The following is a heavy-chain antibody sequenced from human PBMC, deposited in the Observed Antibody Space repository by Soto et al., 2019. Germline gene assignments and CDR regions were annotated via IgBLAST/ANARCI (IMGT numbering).Heavy chain of an antibody. CDR2: ISWDGGST. J-gene: IGHJ6*02. D-gene: IGHD5-18*01. V-gene: IGHV3-43*01. CDR3: AKGPSWIPYGMDV. CDR1: GFTFDDYT. Sequence: GGSLRLSCAASGFTFDDYTMHWARQAPGKGLEWVSLISWDGGSTYYADSVKGRFTISRDNSKNSLYLQMNSLRTEDTALYYCAKGPSWIPYGMDVWGQGTTVTVSS.